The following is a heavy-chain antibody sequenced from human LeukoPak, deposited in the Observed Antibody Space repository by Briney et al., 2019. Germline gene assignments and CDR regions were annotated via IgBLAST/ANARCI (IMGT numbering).Heavy chain of an antibody. Sequence: GGSLRLSFSASGFPVSSNYMSWVRPAPGKGLEWVSVIYSGGSTYYADSVKGRFTISRDNSKNTLYLQMNSLRAEDTAVYYCAKTYYYDSSGYSPHFDYWGQGTLVTVSS. CDR2: IYSGGST. CDR3: AKTYYYDSSGYSPHFDY. V-gene: IGHV3-53*01. CDR1: GFPVSSNY. D-gene: IGHD3-22*01. J-gene: IGHJ4*02.